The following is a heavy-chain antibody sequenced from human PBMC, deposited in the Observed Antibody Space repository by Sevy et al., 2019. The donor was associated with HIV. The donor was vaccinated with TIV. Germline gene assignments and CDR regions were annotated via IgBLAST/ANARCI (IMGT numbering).Heavy chain of an antibody. V-gene: IGHV1-18*01. D-gene: IGHD3-10*01. Sequence: ASVKVSCQASGYTFRNHVISWVRQAPGQGLEWLGGISPHNANPNYAQSVQGRVTMTTDTSTSTAYMELRNLRSDDTAVYYCARVALFGIITIYYFDYWGQGTRVTVSS. J-gene: IGHJ4*02. CDR3: ARVALFGIITIYYFDY. CDR1: GYTFRNHV. CDR2: ISPHNANP.